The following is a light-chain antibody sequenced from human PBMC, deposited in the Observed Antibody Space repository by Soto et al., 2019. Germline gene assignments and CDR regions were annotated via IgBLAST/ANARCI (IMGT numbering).Light chain of an antibody. V-gene: IGKV3D-15*01. CDR1: QTVSSH. CDR3: QQGDIWPWT. Sequence: EVVMTQSPVTLSVSLGQSATLSSRASQTVSSHIAWYQQKPGQAPRLLISGVFVRATGIPGRFSGSGSGTEFTLTISSLQSEDFATYYCQQGDIWPWTFGQGTKVDIK. J-gene: IGKJ1*01. CDR2: GVF.